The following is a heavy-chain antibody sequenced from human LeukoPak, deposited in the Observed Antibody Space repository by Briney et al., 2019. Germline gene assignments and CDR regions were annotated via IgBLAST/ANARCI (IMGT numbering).Heavy chain of an antibody. Sequence: ASVKVSCKASGYTFTGYYMHWVRQAPGQGLEWMGWINVNSGGTNYAQKFQGRVTMTRDTSISTAYMELSRLRSDDTAVYYCARGSGSGSYYNSFTYYGMDVWGQGTTVTVSS. J-gene: IGHJ6*02. CDR1: GYTFTGYY. CDR3: ARGSGSGSYYNSFTYYGMDV. V-gene: IGHV1-2*02. D-gene: IGHD3-10*01. CDR2: INVNSGGT.